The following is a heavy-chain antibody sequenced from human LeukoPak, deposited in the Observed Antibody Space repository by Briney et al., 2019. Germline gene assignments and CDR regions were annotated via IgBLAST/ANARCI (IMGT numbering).Heavy chain of an antibody. Sequence: GGSLRLSCAASGFTSSSYALNWVRQAPGKGLEWVATVSGSGDRMYHADSVKGRFTISRDNSKNTIYLQMNSLRAEDTALYYCAKAAAAPGFDSWGQGTLVTVSS. CDR1: GFTSSSYA. CDR3: AKAAAAPGFDS. V-gene: IGHV3-23*01. D-gene: IGHD6-13*01. CDR2: VSGSGDRM. J-gene: IGHJ4*02.